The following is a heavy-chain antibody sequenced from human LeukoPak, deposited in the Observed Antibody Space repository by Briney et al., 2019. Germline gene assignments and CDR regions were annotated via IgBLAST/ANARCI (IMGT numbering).Heavy chain of an antibody. J-gene: IGHJ4*02. Sequence: PSGTLSLNCDVSGGSISRLNWCSWVRQPPGKGLEWIGEIQFTGSTHYNPSLKSRVTISVDESRNQFSLKLSSVTAADTAVYYCERHMTVTGTRGFDYWGQGILVSVSS. V-gene: IGHV4-4*02. CDR3: ERHMTVTGTRGFDY. D-gene: IGHD4-11*01. CDR1: GGSISRLNW. CDR2: IQFTGST.